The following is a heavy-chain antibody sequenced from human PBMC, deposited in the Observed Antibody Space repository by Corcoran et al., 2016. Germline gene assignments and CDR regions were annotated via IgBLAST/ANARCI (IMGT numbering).Heavy chain of an antibody. CDR1: GGSVSSGSYY. J-gene: IGHJ3*02. CDR3: GGGDVSGGYYRCAFDI. V-gene: IGHV4-61*01. CDR2: IYYSGST. D-gene: IGHD3-22*01. Sequence: QVQLQESGPGLVKPSETLSLTCTVSGGSVSSGSYYWSWIRQPPGKGLEWIGYIYYSGSTNYNPPLQSRVTITVDTSKNRFSLKLSSVTDADTAVYYCGGGDVSGGYYRCAFDIWGQGTMVTVSS.